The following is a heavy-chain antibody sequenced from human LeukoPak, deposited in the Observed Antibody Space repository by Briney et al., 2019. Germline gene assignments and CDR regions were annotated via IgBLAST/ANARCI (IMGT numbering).Heavy chain of an antibody. Sequence: SVKVSCKASGGTFSSYAISWVRQAPGQELEWMGGIIPIFGTANYAQKFQGRVTITVDESTSTAYMELSSLRSEDTAVYYCARRGPGIIDYWGQGTLVTVSS. CDR1: GGTFSSYA. CDR2: IIPIFGTA. V-gene: IGHV1-69*01. CDR3: ARRGPGIIDY. D-gene: IGHD1-14*01. J-gene: IGHJ4*02.